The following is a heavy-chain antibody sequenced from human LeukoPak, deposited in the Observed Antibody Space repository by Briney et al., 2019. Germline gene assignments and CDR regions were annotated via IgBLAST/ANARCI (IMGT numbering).Heavy chain of an antibody. V-gene: IGHV1-46*01. CDR3: ASCISSGWSTFDY. CDR2: INPSGGST. J-gene: IGHJ4*02. D-gene: IGHD6-19*01. CDR1: GYTFITYY. Sequence: ASVKVSCKASGYTFITYYMHWVRQAPGQGLEWLGIINPSGGSTSYAQKFQGRVTMTRDTSTSTVYMELSSLRSEDTAVYYCASCISSGWSTFDYWGQGTLVTVSS.